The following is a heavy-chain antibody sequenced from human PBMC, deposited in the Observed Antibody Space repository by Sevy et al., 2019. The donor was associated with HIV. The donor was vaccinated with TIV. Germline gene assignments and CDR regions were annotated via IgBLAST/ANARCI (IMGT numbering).Heavy chain of an antibody. D-gene: IGHD3-10*01. CDR1: GFTFSSYA. V-gene: IGHV3-23*01. CDR2: ISGSGGST. CDR3: AKDSVLLWFGELLWAFDY. J-gene: IGHJ4*02. Sequence: GGSLRLSCAASGFTFSSYAMSWVRQAPGKGLEWVSAISGSGGSTYYADSVKGRFTISRDNSKNTLYLQMNSLRAEDTAVYYCAKDSVLLWFGELLWAFDYWGQGTLVTVSS.